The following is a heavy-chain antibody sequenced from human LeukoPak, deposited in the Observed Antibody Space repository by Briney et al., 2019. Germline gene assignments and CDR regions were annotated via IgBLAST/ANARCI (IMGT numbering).Heavy chain of an antibody. V-gene: IGHV4-34*01. D-gene: IGHD3-10*01. CDR1: GGSFSGRY. CDR2: INHSGDT. Sequence: SETLSLTCGVGGGSFSGRYWTWIRQPPGMELEWIGEINHSGDTNYNPSLKRRVTISVDTSKNQFSLRLSSVTAADTALYYCATRLQSGSGSYYNSWGQGAQVTVSS. CDR3: ATRLQSGSGSYYNS. J-gene: IGHJ4*02.